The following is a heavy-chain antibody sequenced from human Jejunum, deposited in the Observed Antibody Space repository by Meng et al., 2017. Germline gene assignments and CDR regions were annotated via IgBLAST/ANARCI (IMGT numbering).Heavy chain of an antibody. J-gene: IGHJ1*01. V-gene: IGHV3-23*01. Sequence: GESLKISCAAARFTFKNYAMSWVRQAPGKGLEWVASIGSSGEVTHYADSVYDRFTISRDNSKNTLDLQMSSLRVEDTAIYYCANDLRVSKGYNSGWCVSEYFHYWGQGTLVTVSS. CDR2: IGSSGEVT. D-gene: IGHD6-19*01. CDR3: ANDLRVSKGYNSGWCVSEYFHY. CDR1: RFTFKNYA.